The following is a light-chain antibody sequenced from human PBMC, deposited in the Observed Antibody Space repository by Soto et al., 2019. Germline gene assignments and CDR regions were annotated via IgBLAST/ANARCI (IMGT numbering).Light chain of an antibody. CDR2: EVT. V-gene: IGLV2-23*02. CDR1: SNDIGGYDV. CDR3: CSYAGNKLI. J-gene: IGLJ2*01. Sequence: QSALTQPASVSGSPGQSITISCSGTSNDIGGYDVVSWYQQLPGKAPKLLIHEVTRRPSEISSRFSGSKSGNTASLTISGLQPEDEADYYCCSYAGNKLIFGGVTKVTVL.